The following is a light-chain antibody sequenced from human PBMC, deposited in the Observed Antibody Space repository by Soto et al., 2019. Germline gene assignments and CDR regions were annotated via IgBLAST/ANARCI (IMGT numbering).Light chain of an antibody. V-gene: IGKV3-15*01. CDR2: DAS. CDR3: QQYHSWPPKT. Sequence: EIILTQSPATLSVAPGERATLSCRASQRIDFNLAWYQQKPGQAPRLLVHDASTRATGIPARFSGSGSVTEFTLTISSLQSEDFAVYYCQQYHSWPPKTFGQGTKVDIK. CDR1: QRIDFN. J-gene: IGKJ1*01.